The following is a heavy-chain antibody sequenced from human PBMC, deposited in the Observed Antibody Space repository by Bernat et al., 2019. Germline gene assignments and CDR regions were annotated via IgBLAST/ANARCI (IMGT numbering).Heavy chain of an antibody. D-gene: IGHD2-15*01. CDR3: AREGGRGTCYSCSPYYFDY. CDR1: GFTFTDYY. V-gene: IGHV3-11*06. Sequence: QVQLVESGGGLVKPGGSLRLSCAASGFTFTDYYMSWIRQAPGKGLEWVSYISSSSTYTNYAGSVKGRFTISRDNAKNSLYLQMNSLRPEDTAVYYCAREGGRGTCYSCSPYYFDYWGQGTLVTVSS. J-gene: IGHJ4*02. CDR2: ISSSSTYT.